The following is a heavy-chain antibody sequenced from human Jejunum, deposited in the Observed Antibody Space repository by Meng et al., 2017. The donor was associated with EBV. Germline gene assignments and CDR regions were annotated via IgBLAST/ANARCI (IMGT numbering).Heavy chain of an antibody. CDR1: GFTFNSHT. CDR3: AKLTRA. J-gene: IGHJ5*02. Sequence: EVRLVEYGGGLVQPGGSLRPSCAASGFTFNSHTMSWVRQAPGKGLEWVSAITDSGGSTYYTDSVKGRFTISRDNSKNTLYLLMNSLRAEDTAVYYCAKLTRAWGQGTLVTVSS. CDR2: ITDSGGST. V-gene: IGHV3-23*04.